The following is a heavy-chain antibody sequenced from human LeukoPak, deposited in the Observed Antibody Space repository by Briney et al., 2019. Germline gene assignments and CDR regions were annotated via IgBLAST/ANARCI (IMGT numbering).Heavy chain of an antibody. D-gene: IGHD2-2*01. CDR1: GYPFSNYG. V-gene: IGHV1-18*01. CDR2: ISSYSGKT. CDR3: ARDFWVRHSAPAPKDL. J-gene: IGHJ5*02. Sequence: ASVKVSCKASGYPFSNYGISRVRQAPGQGLEWMGWISSYSGKTKYAQRFQGRVIMTTDTSTSTAYMELRSLRSDDTAVFYCARDFWVRHSAPAPKDLWGQGTLVTVSS.